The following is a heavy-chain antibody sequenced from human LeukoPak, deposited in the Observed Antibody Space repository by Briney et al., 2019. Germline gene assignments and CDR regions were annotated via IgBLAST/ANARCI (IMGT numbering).Heavy chain of an antibody. Sequence: GGSLRLSCAASGFTFSSYSMNWVRQAPGKGLEWVSSISSSSSYIYYADSVKGRFTISRDNAKNSLYLQMNSLRAEDTALYYCAKDISGDYVGGYGMDVWGQGTTVTVSS. CDR2: ISSSSSYI. CDR1: GFTFSSYS. D-gene: IGHD4-17*01. J-gene: IGHJ6*02. CDR3: AKDISGDYVGGYGMDV. V-gene: IGHV3-21*04.